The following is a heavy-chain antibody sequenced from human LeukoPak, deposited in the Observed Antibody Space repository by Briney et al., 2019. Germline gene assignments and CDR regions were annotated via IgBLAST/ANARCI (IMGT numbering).Heavy chain of an antibody. Sequence: SETLSLTCAVYGGSFSGYDWSWIRQPPGKGLEWIGEINHSGSTNYNPSLKSRVTISVDTSKNQFSLKLSSVTTADTAVYYCARGSQGSGYYYEGPSWKYYFDYWGQGTLVTVSS. J-gene: IGHJ4*02. CDR2: INHSGST. CDR3: ARGSQGSGYYYEGPSWKYYFDY. D-gene: IGHD3-22*01. CDR1: GGSFSGYD. V-gene: IGHV4-34*01.